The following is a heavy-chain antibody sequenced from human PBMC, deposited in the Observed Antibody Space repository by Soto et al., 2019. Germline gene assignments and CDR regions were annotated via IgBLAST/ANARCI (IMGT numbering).Heavy chain of an antibody. CDR2: ISGSDDST. V-gene: IGHV3-23*01. D-gene: IGHD6-25*01. CDR3: AKMSGSATFDY. CDR1: GFTFSSYA. J-gene: IGHJ4*02. Sequence: EVQLLESGGGLVQPGESLRLSCAASGFTFSSYAMSWVRQAPGKGLEWVSVISGSDDSTYYADSVKGRITISRDNSKNPLYLQMNSLRAEDTAVYYCAKMSGSATFDYWGQGTLVTVSS.